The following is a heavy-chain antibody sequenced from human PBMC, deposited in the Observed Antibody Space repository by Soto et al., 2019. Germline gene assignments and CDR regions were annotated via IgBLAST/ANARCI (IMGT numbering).Heavy chain of an antibody. CDR1: GLTFGSRA. CDR2: ITDTGGDA. CDR3: ARGSTDSYPGSRIFDF. D-gene: IGHD3-10*01. V-gene: IGHV3-23*01. J-gene: IGHJ4*02. Sequence: GGSLRLSCVASGLTFGSRAMSWVRQAPGEGLQWVSTITDTGGDAKYADSVRGRFVISRDNSKKTLYLQMTSLTAEDSAMYFCARGSTDSYPGSRIFDFWGRGTLVTVSS.